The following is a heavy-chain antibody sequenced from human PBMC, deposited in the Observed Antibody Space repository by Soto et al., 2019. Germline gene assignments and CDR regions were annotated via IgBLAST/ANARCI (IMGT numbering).Heavy chain of an antibody. CDR3: VRRGGSSWDRPFDF. CDR1: GGSISSSSYY. J-gene: IGHJ4*02. Sequence: SETLSLTCTVSGGSISSSSYYWGWIRQPPGKGLEWIGSIYYSGSTYYNPSLKSRVTISVDTSKNQFSLNLGSVTASDTAVYYCVRRGGSSWDRPFDFWGQGMLVTVSS. V-gene: IGHV4-39*01. D-gene: IGHD6-13*01. CDR2: IYYSGST.